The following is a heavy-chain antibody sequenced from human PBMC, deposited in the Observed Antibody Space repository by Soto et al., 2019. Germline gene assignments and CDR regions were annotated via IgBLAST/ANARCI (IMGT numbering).Heavy chain of an antibody. CDR1: GFTYVKYA. CDR3: VKDTVVVINGGDFDY. J-gene: IGHJ4*02. D-gene: IGHD3-22*01. CDR2: ISGDAGRT. Sequence: EVQLLESGGALVQPGGSLRLSCEASGFTYVKYAISWVRQAPGKGLEWVSGISGDAGRTFYADSVKGRFTISRDNSKNTVYLQMNSLRVEDTAVYYCVKDTVVVINGGDFDYWGQGTLVTVSS. V-gene: IGHV3-23*01.